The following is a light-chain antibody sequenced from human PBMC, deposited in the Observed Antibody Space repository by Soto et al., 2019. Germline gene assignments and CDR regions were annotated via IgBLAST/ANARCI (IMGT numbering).Light chain of an antibody. Sequence: AIGMTQSPSSLSASVGDRVTITCRASQGIGSDLAWYQQRPGKAPKLLIYAVSNLQNGVPSRFSGSGSGTDFTLTISSLQPEDFATYYCLQDYSLLTFGGGTKVETK. CDR1: QGIGSD. CDR3: LQDYSLLT. CDR2: AVS. V-gene: IGKV1-6*01. J-gene: IGKJ4*01.